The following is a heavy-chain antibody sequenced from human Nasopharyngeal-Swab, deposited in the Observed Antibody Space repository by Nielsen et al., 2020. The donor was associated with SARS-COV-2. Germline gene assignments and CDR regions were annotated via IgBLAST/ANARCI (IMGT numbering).Heavy chain of an antibody. D-gene: IGHD3-22*01. CDR3: ARSYYYDSLVGG. Sequence: SQTLSLTCAVYGGSFSAYYWSWIRQPPGKGLEWIGEINHSGSTNYNPSLKSRVTIPVDTSKRQFSLNLTSVTAADTAVYYCARSYYYDSLVGGWGQGTLVTVSS. V-gene: IGHV4-34*01. CDR1: GGSFSAYY. CDR2: INHSGST. J-gene: IGHJ4*02.